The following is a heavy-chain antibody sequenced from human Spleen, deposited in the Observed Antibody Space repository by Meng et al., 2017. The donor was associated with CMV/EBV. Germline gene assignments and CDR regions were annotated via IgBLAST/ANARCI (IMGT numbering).Heavy chain of an antibody. CDR1: GYSFTTYW. CDR3: ARHLPMLNWFDT. J-gene: IGHJ5*02. D-gene: IGHD3-10*02. V-gene: IGHV5-51*01. Sequence: CKVSGYSFTTYWIAWVRQMPGKGLEWMGIVYPGDSDTRYSPSFQGQVTISADNSITTAYLQWSSLRASDSAMYYCARHLPMLNWFDTWGQGTLVTVSS. CDR2: VYPGDSDT.